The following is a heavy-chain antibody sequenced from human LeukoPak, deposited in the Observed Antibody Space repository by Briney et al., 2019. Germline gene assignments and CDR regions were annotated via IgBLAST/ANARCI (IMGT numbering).Heavy chain of an antibody. V-gene: IGHV4-59*01. D-gene: IGHD3-16*02. J-gene: IGHJ4*02. Sequence: SETLSLTCTVSGGSISSYYWSWIRQPPGEGLEWIGYIYYSGSTNYNPSLKSRVTISVDTSKNQFSLKLSSVTAADTAVYYCAAGDYVWGSYRPYYFDYWGQGTLVTVSS. CDR1: GGSISSYY. CDR2: IYYSGST. CDR3: AAGDYVWGSYRPYYFDY.